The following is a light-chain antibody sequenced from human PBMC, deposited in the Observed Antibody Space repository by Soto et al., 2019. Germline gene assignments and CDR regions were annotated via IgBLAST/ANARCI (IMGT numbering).Light chain of an antibody. CDR3: QSYDTSLRRYV. J-gene: IGLJ1*01. V-gene: IGLV1-40*01. CDR2: GNN. CDR1: SSNIGARYA. Sequence: SALPQPPSVSVAPGEMVTISCTGSSSNIGARYAVQWYQQLPGTAPKPLIYGNNNRPSGVPDRFSGSKSGTSASLAITGLQAEDEADYYCQSYDTSLRRYVFGAGTKVTVL.